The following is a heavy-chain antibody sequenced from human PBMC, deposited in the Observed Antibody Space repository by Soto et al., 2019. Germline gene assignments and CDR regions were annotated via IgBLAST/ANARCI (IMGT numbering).Heavy chain of an antibody. CDR2: ISSSSSYI. CDR1: GFTFIDYS. CDR3: ARAMDRGDYVCKNWYFDL. D-gene: IGHD4-17*01. J-gene: IGHJ2*01. V-gene: IGHV3-21*01. Sequence: EVQLVESGGGLVKPGGSLRLSCAASGFTFIDYSMNWVRQAPGKGLEWVSSISSSSSYIYYADSVRGRFTISRDNAKNSLYLQMNSLGAEDTAVYYCARAMDRGDYVCKNWYFDLWGRGTLVTVSS.